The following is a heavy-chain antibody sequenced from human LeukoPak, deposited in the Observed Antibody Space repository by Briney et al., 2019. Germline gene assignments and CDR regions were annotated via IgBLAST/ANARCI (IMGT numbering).Heavy chain of an antibody. Sequence: GGSLRLSCAASGFTFSSYDMTWVRQAPGKGLEWVSYISNGDSDSDSTKKYADSVKGRFTISRDNAQNSLYLQMDSLRAEDTAVYYCARVGYSSTWHSGSAFDIWGQGTMVTVSS. V-gene: IGHV3-48*03. CDR1: GFTFSSYD. J-gene: IGHJ3*02. CDR2: ISNGDSDSDSTK. CDR3: ARVGYSSTWHSGSAFDI. D-gene: IGHD6-13*01.